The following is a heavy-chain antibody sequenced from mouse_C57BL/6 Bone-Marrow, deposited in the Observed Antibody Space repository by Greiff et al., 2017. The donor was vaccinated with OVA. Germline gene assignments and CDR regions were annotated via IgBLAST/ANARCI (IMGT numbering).Heavy chain of an antibody. CDR3: TSYGNFDY. J-gene: IGHJ2*01. Sequence: VHLQQSGAELVRPGASVTLSCTASGFNIKDDYLHWVKQRPEQALEWIGWIDPENGDTEYASKFQGKATITADTSSNTAYLQLSSLTSEDTAVYYCTSYGNFDYWGQGTTLTVSS. CDR2: IDPENGDT. V-gene: IGHV14-4*01. D-gene: IGHD2-1*01. CDR1: GFNIKDDY.